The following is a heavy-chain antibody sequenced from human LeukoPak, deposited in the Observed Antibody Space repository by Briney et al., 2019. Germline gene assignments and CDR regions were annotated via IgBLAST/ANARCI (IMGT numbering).Heavy chain of an antibody. CDR2: IIPIFGTA. CDR1: GGTFSSYA. J-gene: IGHJ5*02. D-gene: IGHD4-17*01. Sequence: SVKVSCKASGGTFSSYAISWVRQAPGQGLEWMGGIIPIFGTANYAQKFQGRVTITADESTNTAYMELSSLRSEDTAVYYCARGDGNYGGFDPWGQGALVTVSS. V-gene: IGHV1-69*01. CDR3: ARGDGNYGGFDP.